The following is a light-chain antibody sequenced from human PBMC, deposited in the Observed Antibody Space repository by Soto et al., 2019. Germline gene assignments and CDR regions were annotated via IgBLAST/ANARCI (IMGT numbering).Light chain of an antibody. Sequence: QSVLTQPAPVSGSPGQSSTISCTGTSSDVGGYNYVSWYQQHPGKAPKFMIYDVSNRPSGVSNRFSGSKSGNTASLTISGLQAEDEADYYCCSYTTSNTRQIVFGTGTKVTVL. CDR1: SSDVGGYNY. CDR2: DVS. V-gene: IGLV2-14*01. CDR3: CSYTTSNTRQIV. J-gene: IGLJ1*01.